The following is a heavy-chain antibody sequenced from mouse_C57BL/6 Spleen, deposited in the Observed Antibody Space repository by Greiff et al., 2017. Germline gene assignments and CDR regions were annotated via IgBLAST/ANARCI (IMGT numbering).Heavy chain of an antibody. CDR1: GFTFSDYY. D-gene: IGHD1-1*01. V-gene: IGHV5-12*01. CDR3: ARGYYGRGAMDY. CDR2: ISNGGGST. Sequence: EVKLMESGGGLVQPGGSLKLSCAASGFTFSDYYMYWVRQTPEKRLEWVAYISNGGGSTYYPDTVKGRFTISRDNAKNTLYLQMSRLKSEDTAMYYCARGYYGRGAMDYWGQGTSVTVSS. J-gene: IGHJ4*01.